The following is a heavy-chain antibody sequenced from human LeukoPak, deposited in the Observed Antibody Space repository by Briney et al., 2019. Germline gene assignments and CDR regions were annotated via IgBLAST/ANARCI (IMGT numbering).Heavy chain of an antibody. J-gene: IGHJ2*01. V-gene: IGHV3-64*01. CDR1: GFTFSSYA. CDR2: ISSNGGST. D-gene: IGHD6-19*01. CDR3: ARVMGSSGWYSTWYFDL. Sequence: PGGSLRLSCAASGFTFSSYAMHRVRQAPGKGLEYVSAISSNGGSTYYANSVKGRFTISRDNSKNTLYLQMGSLRAEDMAVYYCARVMGSSGWYSTWYFDLWGRGTLVTVSS.